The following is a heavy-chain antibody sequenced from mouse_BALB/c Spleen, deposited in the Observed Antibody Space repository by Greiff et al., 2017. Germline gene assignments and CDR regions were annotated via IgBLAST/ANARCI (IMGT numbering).Heavy chain of an antibody. CDR3: ARQGYDYFDY. J-gene: IGHJ2*01. CDR2: ISSGGGST. V-gene: IGHV5-12-1*01. CDR1: GFAFSSYD. D-gene: IGHD3-1*01. Sequence: EVKLQESGGGLVKPGGSLKLSCAASGFAFSSYDMSWVRQTPEKRLEWVAYISSGGGSTYYPDTVKGRFPISRDNAKNTLYLQMSSLKSEDTAMYYCARQGYDYFDYWGQGTTLTVSS.